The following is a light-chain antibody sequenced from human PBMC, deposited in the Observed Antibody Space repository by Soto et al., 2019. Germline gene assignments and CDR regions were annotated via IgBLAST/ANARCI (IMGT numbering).Light chain of an antibody. V-gene: IGKV1-39*01. CDR2: AAS. Sequence: DIQMTQSPSSLSASVGDSVTLTCRASQSINKYLSWYQQKPGKAPKLLIYAASSLHSGVPTSFSGSGAGTYFTLTISSLQHDDFATYYCQQTSSIPVTFGRGTQVEV. J-gene: IGKJ1*01. CDR3: QQTSSIPVT. CDR1: QSINKY.